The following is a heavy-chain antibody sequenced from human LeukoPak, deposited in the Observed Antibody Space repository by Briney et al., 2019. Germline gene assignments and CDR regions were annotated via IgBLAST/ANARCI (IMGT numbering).Heavy chain of an antibody. CDR1: GFPFTSHW. D-gene: IGHD3-22*01. V-gene: IGHV3-7*01. Sequence: GGSLRLSFAASGFPFTSHWLSWFRQSPGRGLEWVAHINSDGSEKNYVDSVKGRFTISRDNARNSLYLQMNSLRAEDTAVYYCATYSSLNRREFQYWGQGTLLTVSS. J-gene: IGHJ1*01. CDR2: INSDGSEK. CDR3: ATYSSLNRREFQY.